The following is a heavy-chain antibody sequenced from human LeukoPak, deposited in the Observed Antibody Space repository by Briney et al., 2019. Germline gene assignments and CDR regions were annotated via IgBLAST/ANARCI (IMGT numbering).Heavy chain of an antibody. CDR3: ARDLLPTYCGGDCYRPYFDY. V-gene: IGHV1-69*13. CDR1: GGTFSSYA. J-gene: IGHJ4*02. D-gene: IGHD2-21*02. CDR2: IIPIFGTA. Sequence: SVKVSCKASGGTFSSYAISWVRQAPGQGLEWMGGIIPIFGTANYAQKFQGRVTITADESTGTAYMELSSLRSEDTAVYYCARDLLPTYCGGDCYRPYFDYWGQGTLVTVSS.